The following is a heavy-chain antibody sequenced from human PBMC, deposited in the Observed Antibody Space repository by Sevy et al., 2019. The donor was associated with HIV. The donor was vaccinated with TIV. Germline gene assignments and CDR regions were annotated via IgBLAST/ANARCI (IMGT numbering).Heavy chain of an antibody. D-gene: IGHD5-12*01. CDR3: ATNATSATLTDY. J-gene: IGHJ4*02. CDR1: GYTLTELS. V-gene: IGHV1-24*01. CDR2: FDPEDGET. Sequence: GESLKISCKVSGYTLTELSMHWVRQAPGKGLEWMGGFDPEDGETIYAQKFQGRVTMTEDTSTDTAYMELSSLRSEDTAVYYCATNATSATLTDYWGQGTLVTVSS.